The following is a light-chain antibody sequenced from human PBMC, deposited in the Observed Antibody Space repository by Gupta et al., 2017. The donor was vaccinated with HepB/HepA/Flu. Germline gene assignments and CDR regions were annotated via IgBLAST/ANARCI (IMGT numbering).Light chain of an antibody. Sequence: EILLTPSPASPFLAPGESATLPCSARRSVGSYLAWYQQKVGQAPRLLIYDASTRATGLPARLSGSGSRRDLTHTISSIEPEDLEVFYCQQRSNGGPTAITFGPGTRVDIK. J-gene: IGKJ3*01. V-gene: IGKV3-11*02. CDR2: DAS. CDR3: QQRSNGGPTAIT. CDR1: RSVGSY.